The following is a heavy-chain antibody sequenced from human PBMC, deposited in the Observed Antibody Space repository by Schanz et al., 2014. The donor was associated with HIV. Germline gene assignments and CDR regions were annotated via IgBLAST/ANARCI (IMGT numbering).Heavy chain of an antibody. J-gene: IGHJ4*02. V-gene: IGHV3-30*18. D-gene: IGHD3-10*01. Sequence: QVQLVESGGGVVQPGRSLRLSCAASGFTFSSFGMHWVRQAPGKGLEWVAVISSDGSEEYFADSVKGRFTISRDNSKNTLYLQMNNLRLEDTAVFYCAKGGPMAPYPIDYWGQGTLVTVSS. CDR1: GFTFSSFG. CDR2: ISSDGSEE. CDR3: AKGGPMAPYPIDY.